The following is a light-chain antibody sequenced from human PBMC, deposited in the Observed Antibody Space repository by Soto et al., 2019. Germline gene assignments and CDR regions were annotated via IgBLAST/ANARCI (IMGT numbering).Light chain of an antibody. V-gene: IGKV3-15*01. CDR3: QQYNHWPPDT. CDR2: DAS. Sequence: DIVMTQSPDTLSVSPGERATLSCRASESARSNLAWYHQQRGQAPRLVIYDASTRATGVPARISGSGSGTDFTLSIRSLQSEDLGVYYCQQYNHWPPDTFGQGTKLEMK. J-gene: IGKJ2*01. CDR1: ESARSN.